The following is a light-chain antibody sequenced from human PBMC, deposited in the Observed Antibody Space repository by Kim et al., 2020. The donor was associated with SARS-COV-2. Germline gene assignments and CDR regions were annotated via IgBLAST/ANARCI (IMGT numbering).Light chain of an antibody. Sequence: SYELTQPPSVSVSPGQTARITCWGNNIGSKGVHWYQQRPGQAPVLVIYYNSDRPSGIPERFSGSNSGNTATLTITRVEAGDEADYYCHAWDGNAAGYVFG. CDR3: HAWDGNAAGYV. CDR2: YNS. CDR1: NIGSKG. J-gene: IGLJ1*01. V-gene: IGLV3-21*01.